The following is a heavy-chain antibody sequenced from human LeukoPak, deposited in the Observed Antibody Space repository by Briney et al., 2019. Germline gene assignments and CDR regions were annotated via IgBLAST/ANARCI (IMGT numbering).Heavy chain of an antibody. V-gene: IGHV3-48*01. D-gene: IGHD4-17*01. Sequence: GGSLGLSCAASGFNLSAYSMNWVRQAPGKGLEWVSYISRSSDAIYGADSVKGRFTISRDNAKNLLFLQMNSLGVEDTALYYCARGDSDHYITLDYWGQGTLVTVSS. CDR1: GFNLSAYS. CDR2: ISRSSDAI. CDR3: ARGDSDHYITLDY. J-gene: IGHJ4*02.